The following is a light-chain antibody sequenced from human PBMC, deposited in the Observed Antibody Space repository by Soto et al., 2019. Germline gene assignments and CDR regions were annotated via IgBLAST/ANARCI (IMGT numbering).Light chain of an antibody. V-gene: IGKV3-11*01. J-gene: IGKJ5*01. Sequence: VLTQSPSTLSLSPGERATLSCRASQSVSSYLAWYQQKPGQAPRLLIYDASNRATGIPARFSGSGSGTDFTLTISSLEPEDFAVYYCQQRSNWPPIPFGHGTRLEIK. CDR1: QSVSSY. CDR3: QQRSNWPPIP. CDR2: DAS.